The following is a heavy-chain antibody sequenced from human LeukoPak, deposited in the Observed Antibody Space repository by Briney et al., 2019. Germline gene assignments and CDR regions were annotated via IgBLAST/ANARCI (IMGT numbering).Heavy chain of an antibody. CDR1: GYTFTSYG. D-gene: IGHD6-13*01. Sequence: WASVKVSCKASGYTFTSYGISWVRQAPGQGLEWMGWISAYNGNTNYAQKLQGRVTMTTDTSTSTAYMELRSLRSDDTAAYYCARGRSSSWPEEYNWFDPWGQGTLVTVSS. J-gene: IGHJ5*02. CDR2: ISAYNGNT. V-gene: IGHV1-18*01. CDR3: ARGRSSSWPEEYNWFDP.